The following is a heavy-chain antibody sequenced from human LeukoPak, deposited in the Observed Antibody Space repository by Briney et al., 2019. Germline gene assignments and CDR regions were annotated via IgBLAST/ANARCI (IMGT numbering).Heavy chain of an antibody. CDR1: GGSFSGYY. Sequence: KPSETLSLTCAVYGGSFSGYYWSWIRQPPGKGLEWIGEINHSGSTNYNPSLRSRVTISVDTSKNQFSLKLFSVTAADTAVHYCARGRDDYNFAYWGQGTLVTVSS. CDR2: INHSGST. J-gene: IGHJ4*02. V-gene: IGHV4-34*01. D-gene: IGHD5-24*01. CDR3: ARGRDDYNFAY.